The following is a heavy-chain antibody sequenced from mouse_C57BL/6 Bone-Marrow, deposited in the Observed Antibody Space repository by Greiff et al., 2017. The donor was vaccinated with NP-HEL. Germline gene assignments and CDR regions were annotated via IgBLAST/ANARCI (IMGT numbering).Heavy chain of an antibody. Sequence: EVKLLESGGGLVQPKGSLTLSCAASGFTFNTYAMHWVRQAPGKGLEWVARIRSKSSNYATYYADSVKDRFTISRDDSQSMLYLQMNNLKTEDTAMYYCVGRYYYGSSWYFDVWGTGTTVTVSS. D-gene: IGHD1-1*01. J-gene: IGHJ1*03. CDR1: GFTFNTYA. V-gene: IGHV10-3*01. CDR3: VGRYYYGSSWYFDV. CDR2: IRSKSSNYAT.